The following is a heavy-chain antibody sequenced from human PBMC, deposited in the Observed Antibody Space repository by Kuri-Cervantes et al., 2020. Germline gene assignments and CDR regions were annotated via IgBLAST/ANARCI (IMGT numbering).Heavy chain of an antibody. D-gene: IGHD3-9*01. CDR3: ARGPYYDILIRQVGWFDP. J-gene: IGHJ5*02. Sequence: GGSLRLSCAASGFTFSSYWMHWVRQAPGKGLVWVSRINSDGSSTSYADSVKGRFTISRDNAKSSLYLQMNSLRDEDTAVYYCARGPYYDILIRQVGWFDPWGQGTPVTVSS. CDR1: GFTFSSYW. CDR2: INSDGSST. V-gene: IGHV3-74*01.